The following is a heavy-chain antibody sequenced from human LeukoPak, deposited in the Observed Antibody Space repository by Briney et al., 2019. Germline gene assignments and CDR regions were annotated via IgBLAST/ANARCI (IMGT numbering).Heavy chain of an antibody. Sequence: ASVKVSCKVSGYTLTQLSMHWVRQAPGKEREGVGGFDPEDGERIYAQKFQERATMTEDTSTDTAYMELSSLKSEATAVYYCATFHSSSANWFDPWGQGTLVTVSS. D-gene: IGHD6-6*01. J-gene: IGHJ5*02. CDR2: FDPEDGER. CDR3: ATFHSSSANWFDP. V-gene: IGHV1-24*01. CDR1: GYTLTQLS.